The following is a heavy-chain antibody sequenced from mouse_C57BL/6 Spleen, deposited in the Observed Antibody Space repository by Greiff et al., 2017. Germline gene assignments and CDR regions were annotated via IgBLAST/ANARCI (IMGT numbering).Heavy chain of an antibody. CDR1: GYTFTDYE. CDR3: TRSYYYGYYFDY. J-gene: IGHJ2*01. V-gene: IGHV1-15*01. D-gene: IGHD1-1*01. CDR2: IDPETGGT. Sequence: QVQLQQSWAELVRPGASVTLSCKASGYTFTDYEMHWVKQTPVHGLEWIGAIDPETGGTAYNQKFKGKAILTADKSSSTAYMELRSLTSEDSAVYYCTRSYYYGYYFDYWGQGTTLTVSS.